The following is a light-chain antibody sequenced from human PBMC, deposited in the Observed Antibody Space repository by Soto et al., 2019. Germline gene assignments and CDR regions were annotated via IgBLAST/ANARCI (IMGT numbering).Light chain of an antibody. J-gene: IGKJ1*01. CDR2: ASS. Sequence: DIQMTQSPSSVSASVGDRVTITCRTSQNIGNYLHWYQQRPGEGPKLLIYASSRLQSGVPSRFSGSGSGTHFTLTITSLRPEDCATYSCQQSSTPPWTFGQGTKVDIK. CDR3: QQSSTPPWT. CDR1: QNIGNY. V-gene: IGKV1-39*01.